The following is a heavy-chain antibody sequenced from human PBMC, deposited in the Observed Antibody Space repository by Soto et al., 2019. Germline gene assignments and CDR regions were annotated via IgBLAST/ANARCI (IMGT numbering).Heavy chain of an antibody. D-gene: IGHD1-26*01. CDR1: GYTFTSYA. CDR3: ARDFTGSYLGLEY. J-gene: IGHJ4*02. V-gene: IGHV1-3*01. Sequence: QVQLVQSGAEVKKPGASLKVSCKASGYTFTSYAMHWVRQAPGQRLEWMGWINAGNGNTKYSQKFQGRVTITRDTSASTAYMELSSLRSEDTAVYYCARDFTGSYLGLEYWGQGTLVTVSS. CDR2: INAGNGNT.